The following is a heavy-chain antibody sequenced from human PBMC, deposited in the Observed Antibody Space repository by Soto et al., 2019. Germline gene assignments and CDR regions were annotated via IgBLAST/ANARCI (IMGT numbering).Heavy chain of an antibody. CDR1: RGSFSGFY. CDR3: ARGRGYVYGYNFYGMDV. Sequence: PSETLSLTCGVYRGSFSGFYWTWVRQTPGKGLEWIGEINHSGSTNYNPSLKNRVTISVDRSTNYFSLRMTSVTAADAAVYYCARGRGYVYGYNFYGMDVWGQGTTFTVPS. J-gene: IGHJ6*02. D-gene: IGHD1-1*01. CDR2: INHSGST. V-gene: IGHV4-34*01.